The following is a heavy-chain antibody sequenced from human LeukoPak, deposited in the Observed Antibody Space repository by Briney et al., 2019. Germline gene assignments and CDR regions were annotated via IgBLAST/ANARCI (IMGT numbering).Heavy chain of an antibody. V-gene: IGHV3-30*02. CDR2: IRYDGSNK. Sequence: GGSLRLSCAASGFTFSSYGMHWVRQAPGKGLEWVAFIRYDGSNKYYADSVKGRFTISRDNSKNTLYLQMNSLRAEDTAVYYCAKAMGWELLPAYNWFDPWGQGTLVTVSS. CDR1: GFTFSSYG. CDR3: AKAMGWELLPAYNWFDP. D-gene: IGHD1-26*01. J-gene: IGHJ5*02.